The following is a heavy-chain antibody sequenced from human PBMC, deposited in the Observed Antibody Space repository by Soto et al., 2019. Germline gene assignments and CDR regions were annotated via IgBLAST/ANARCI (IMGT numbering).Heavy chain of an antibody. CDR3: ARFGSIAVTRFDY. D-gene: IGHD6-19*01. J-gene: IGHJ4*02. CDR2: IYSSGST. Sequence: SETLSLTCTVSGGSISSYYWDWIRQPPGKGLEWIGYIYSSGSTNYNPSLKSRLTMSVDTSKNQFSLNLTSVTAADTAVYYCARFGSIAVTRFDYWGQGVLVTVS. V-gene: IGHV4-59*08. CDR1: GGSISSYY.